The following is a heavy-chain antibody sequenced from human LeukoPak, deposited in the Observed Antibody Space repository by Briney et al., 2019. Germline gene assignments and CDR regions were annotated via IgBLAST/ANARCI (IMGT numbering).Heavy chain of an antibody. CDR3: AKDQPYLSYGGYSCWDY. V-gene: IGHV3-23*01. CDR1: GFTFSNYA. J-gene: IGHJ4*02. Sequence: GGSLRLSCAASGFTFSNYAMSWVRQTPGKGLEWVSAVSGGGTSTYYADSVKGRFTISRDNTKNTLYLQMNSLRAEDTAVYYCAKDQPYLSYGGYSCWDYRGQGILVTVSS. CDR2: VSGGGTST. D-gene: IGHD5-12*01.